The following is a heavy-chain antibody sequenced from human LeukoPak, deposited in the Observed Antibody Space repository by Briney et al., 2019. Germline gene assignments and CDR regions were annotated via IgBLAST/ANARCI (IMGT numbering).Heavy chain of an antibody. CDR2: ISGSGETT. D-gene: IGHD3-10*01. CDR3: AKGLWFGELQFALDY. J-gene: IGHJ4*02. Sequence: GRSLRLSCAASGFTFSSYGMHWVRQAPGKGLEWVSAISGSGETTYYGDSVKGRFTISSDNSKNTLYLHMNSLRAEDTAVYYCAKGLWFGELQFALDYWGQGTLVTVSS. V-gene: IGHV3-23*01. CDR1: GFTFSSYG.